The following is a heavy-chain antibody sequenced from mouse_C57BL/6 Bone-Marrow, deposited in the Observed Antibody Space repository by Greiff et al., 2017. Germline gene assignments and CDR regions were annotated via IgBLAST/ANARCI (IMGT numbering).Heavy chain of an antibody. D-gene: IGHD1-1*01. J-gene: IGHJ4*01. Sequence: VKLMESGPGLVAPSQSLSITCTVSGFSLTSYAISWVRQPPGKGLEWLGVIWTGGGTNYNSALKSRLSISKENSKSQVFLKMNSLQTDDTARYYCARDESYGRVLYYAMDYWGQGTSVTVSS. CDR1: GFSLTSYA. CDR2: IWTGGGT. V-gene: IGHV2-9-1*01. CDR3: ARDESYGRVLYYAMDY.